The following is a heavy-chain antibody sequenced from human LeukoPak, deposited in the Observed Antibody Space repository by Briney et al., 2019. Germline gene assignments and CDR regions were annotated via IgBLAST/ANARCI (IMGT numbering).Heavy chain of an antibody. D-gene: IGHD1-26*01. CDR1: DGAIAGYS. J-gene: IGHJ4*02. CDR3: ARLRRVGATPFDY. Sequence: SETLSLTCTVSDGAIAGYSWSWIRQPPGKGLEWIGSIYHSGSTYYNPSLKSRVTISVDTSKNQFSLKLSSVTAADTAVYYCARLRRVGATPFDYWGQGTLVTVSS. V-gene: IGHV4-38-2*02. CDR2: IYHSGST.